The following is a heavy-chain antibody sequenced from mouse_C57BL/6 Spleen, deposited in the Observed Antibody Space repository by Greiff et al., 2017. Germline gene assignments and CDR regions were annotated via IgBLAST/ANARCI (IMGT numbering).Heavy chain of an antibody. CDR2: IGPEDGET. CDR1: GFTIKDYY. Sequence: EVQLQQSGAELVKPGASVKLSCTASGFTIKDYYMHWVKQRTEQGLEWIGRIGPEDGETKYAPKFQGKAPITADTSSNTAYLQLSSLTSEDTAVYYCSRCSAGDYAMDYWGQGTSVTVSS. V-gene: IGHV14-2*01. D-gene: IGHD6-1*01. J-gene: IGHJ4*01. CDR3: SRCSAGDYAMDY.